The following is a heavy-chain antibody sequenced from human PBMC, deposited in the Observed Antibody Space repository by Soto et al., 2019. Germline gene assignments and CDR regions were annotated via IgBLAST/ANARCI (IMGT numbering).Heavy chain of an antibody. CDR3: ARDRIAAPAPPDV. D-gene: IGHD6-6*01. Sequence: GASVKVSCKASGYTFTSYGISWVRQAPGQGLEWMGWISAYNGNTNYSQKFQGRVTITRDTSASTAYMELSSLRSEDTAVYYCARDRIAAPAPPDVWGQGTTVTVSS. V-gene: IGHV1-18*01. J-gene: IGHJ6*02. CDR2: ISAYNGNT. CDR1: GYTFTSYG.